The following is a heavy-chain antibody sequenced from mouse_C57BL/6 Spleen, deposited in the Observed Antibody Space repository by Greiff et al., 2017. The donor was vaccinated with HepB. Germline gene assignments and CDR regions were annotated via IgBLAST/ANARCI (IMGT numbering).Heavy chain of an antibody. CDR2: IDPEDGDT. CDR1: GFNIKDYY. D-gene: IGHD2-1*01. CDR3: TMDYGNDWFAY. V-gene: IGHV14-1*01. J-gene: IGHJ3*01. Sequence: EVQVVESGAELVRPGASVKLSCTASGFNIKDYYMHWVKQRPEQGLEWIGRIDPEDGDTEYAPKFQGKATMTADTSSNTAYLQLSSLTSEDTAVYYCTMDYGNDWFAYWGQGTLVTVSA.